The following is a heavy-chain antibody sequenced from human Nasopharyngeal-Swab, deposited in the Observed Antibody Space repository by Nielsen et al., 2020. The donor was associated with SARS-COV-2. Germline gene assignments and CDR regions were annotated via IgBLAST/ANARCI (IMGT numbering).Heavy chain of an antibody. CDR2: IRSKANSYAT. Sequence: GESLKISCAASGFTFSGSAMHWVCQASGKGLEWVGRIRSKANSYATAYAASVKGRFTISRDDSKNTAYLQMNSLKTEDTAVYYCTGGVTMVRHWGQGTLVTVSS. CDR1: GFTFSGSA. J-gene: IGHJ4*02. D-gene: IGHD3-10*01. V-gene: IGHV3-73*01. CDR3: TGGVTMVRH.